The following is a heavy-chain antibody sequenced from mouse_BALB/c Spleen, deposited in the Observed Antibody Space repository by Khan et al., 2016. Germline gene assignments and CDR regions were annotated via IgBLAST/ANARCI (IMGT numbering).Heavy chain of an antibody. D-gene: IGHD2-3*01. CDR2: FRSGGGT. Sequence: EVELVESGGGLVKPGGSLKLSCAASGFTFSNYVMSWVRQTPEKRLEWVATFRSGGGTYYPDSVKGRFTISRDFVRNILFLQMSSLRSEDTAMYYCARIGDGYHFAMDYWGQGTSVTVSS. CDR1: GFTFSNYV. V-gene: IGHV5-6-5*01. J-gene: IGHJ4*01. CDR3: ARIGDGYHFAMDY.